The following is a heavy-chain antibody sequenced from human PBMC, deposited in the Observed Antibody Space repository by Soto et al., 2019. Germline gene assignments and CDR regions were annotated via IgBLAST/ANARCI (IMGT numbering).Heavy chain of an antibody. CDR2: ISDGGERT. Sequence: EVQLLESGGDLVQPGGSLRLSCVASGFTFSDYVMSWVRQVPGKGLEWVSSISDGGERTDYRDSVRGRFTISRDNARYMLHLQMNTLRVDDTAIYFCARHRSTDFGLDVWGQGTMVTVSS. CDR3: ARHRSTDFGLDV. CDR1: GFTFSDYV. J-gene: IGHJ6*02. D-gene: IGHD3-3*01. V-gene: IGHV3-23*01.